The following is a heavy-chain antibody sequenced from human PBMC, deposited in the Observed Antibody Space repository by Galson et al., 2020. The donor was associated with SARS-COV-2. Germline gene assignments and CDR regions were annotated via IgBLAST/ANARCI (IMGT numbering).Heavy chain of an antibody. V-gene: IGHV3-33*01. CDR2: IWYDGSNK. CDR3: ARGIAAAGTFLGDKFDY. CDR1: GFTFSSYG. J-gene: IGHJ4*02. Sequence: QLGESLKISCAASGFTFSSYGMHWVRQAPGKGLEWVAVIWYDGSNKYYADSVKGRFTISRDNSKNTLYLQMNSLRAEDTAVYYCARGIAAAGTFLGDKFDYWGQGTLVTVSS. D-gene: IGHD6-13*01.